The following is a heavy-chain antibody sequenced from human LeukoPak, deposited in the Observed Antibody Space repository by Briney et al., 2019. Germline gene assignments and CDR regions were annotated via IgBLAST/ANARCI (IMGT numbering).Heavy chain of an antibody. CDR1: GCTFTDYY. CDR2: INPNSGAT. V-gene: IGHV1-2*02. CDR3: ARDPPPYDSGGWRFNWIDP. Sequence: ASVKVSCKTSGCTFTDYYIHWVRQAPGQGLEWMGWINPNSGATDFAQKFQGRVTMTRDTSISTAYMELSRLRSDDTAVYYCARDPPPYDSGGWRFNWIDPWGQGTLVTVSS. D-gene: IGHD3-22*01. J-gene: IGHJ5*02.